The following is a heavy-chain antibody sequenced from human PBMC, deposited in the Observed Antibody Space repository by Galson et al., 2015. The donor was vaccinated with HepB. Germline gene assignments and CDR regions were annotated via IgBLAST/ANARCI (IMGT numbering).Heavy chain of an antibody. V-gene: IGHV1-2*06. CDR2: INPNNGDT. Sequence: SVKVSCKASGYTFTGYYIHWVRQAPGQGLEWMGRINPNNGDTNYAQNFQGRVTMTRDTSISTALMDLKRLRSDDTALYYCFVVSDATFRGVAVIKIQYGVVYWGQETLVSVSS. D-gene: IGHD3-16*02. CDR3: FVVSDATFRGVAVIKIQYGVVY. CDR1: GYTFTGYY. J-gene: IGHJ4*02.